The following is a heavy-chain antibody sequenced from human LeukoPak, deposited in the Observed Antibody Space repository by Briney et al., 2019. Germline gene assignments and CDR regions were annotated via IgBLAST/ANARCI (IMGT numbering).Heavy chain of an antibody. CDR2: TNHSGST. V-gene: IGHV4-34*01. CDR3: ARQPRYYFDY. J-gene: IGHJ4*02. D-gene: IGHD1-1*01. CDR1: GVSFSEYY. Sequence: SETLSLTCAVYGVSFSEYYWSCIRQPPGKGLEWIGETNHSGSTNYNPSLKSRVTISIDTSKNQFSLKLSSVTAADTAVYYCARQPRYYFDYWGQGTLVTVSS.